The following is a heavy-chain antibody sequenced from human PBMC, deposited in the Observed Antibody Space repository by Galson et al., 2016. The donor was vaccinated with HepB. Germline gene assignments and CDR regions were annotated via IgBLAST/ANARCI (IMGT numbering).Heavy chain of an antibody. CDR1: GFTFSSYS. J-gene: IGHJ3*01. D-gene: IGHD1-26*01. Sequence: SLRLSCAASGFTFSSYSMSWVRQAPGKGLEWVSVISASGNSKFSVDAVRGRFSVSRDNTKNTLFLQMDRLRGEDTAVYYCAKDLWDSLSPGAFDVWGQGTTVTVSS. CDR2: ISASGNSK. V-gene: IGHV3-23*01. CDR3: AKDLWDSLSPGAFDV.